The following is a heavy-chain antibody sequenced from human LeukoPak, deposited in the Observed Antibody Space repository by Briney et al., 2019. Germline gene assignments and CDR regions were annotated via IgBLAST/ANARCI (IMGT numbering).Heavy chain of an antibody. D-gene: IGHD6-13*01. CDR3: AKLSSSSPLNFDY. J-gene: IGHJ4*02. CDR2: INSDGSST. CDR1: GFTFRSYW. Sequence: PGGSLRLSCAASGFTFRSYWMHWVRQAPGKGLVWVSHINSDGSSTTYADSVKGRFTVSRDNAKNTLYLQMKSLRAEDTAVYYCAKLSSSSPLNFDYWGQGTLVTVSS. V-gene: IGHV3-74*01.